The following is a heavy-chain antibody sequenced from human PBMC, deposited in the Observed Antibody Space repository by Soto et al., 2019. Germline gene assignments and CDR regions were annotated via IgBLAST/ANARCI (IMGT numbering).Heavy chain of an antibody. V-gene: IGHV4-34*01. Sequence: PSDTLSLTCAVYGGSFSGYYWSWIRQPPGKGLEWIGEINHSGSTNYNPSLKSRVTISVDTSKNQFSLKLSSVTAADTAVYYCARGHSGVRGVITYYYYYGMDVWGQGTTVTVSS. D-gene: IGHD3-10*01. CDR3: ARGHSGVRGVITYYYYYGMDV. CDR2: INHSGST. J-gene: IGHJ6*02. CDR1: GGSFSGYY.